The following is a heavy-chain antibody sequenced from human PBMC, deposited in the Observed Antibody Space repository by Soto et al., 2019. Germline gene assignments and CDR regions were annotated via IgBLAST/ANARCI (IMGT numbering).Heavy chain of an antibody. D-gene: IGHD6-13*01. Sequence: GGSLRLSCAASGFTFSSYGMHWVRQAPGKGLEWVAVISYDGSNKYYADSVKGRFTISRDNSKNTLYLQMNSLRAEDTAVYYCAKKNRRGYSSSWYSGLRVELDAFDIWGQGTMVTVSS. CDR3: AKKNRRGYSSSWYSGLRVELDAFDI. CDR1: GFTFSSYG. V-gene: IGHV3-30*18. CDR2: ISYDGSNK. J-gene: IGHJ3*02.